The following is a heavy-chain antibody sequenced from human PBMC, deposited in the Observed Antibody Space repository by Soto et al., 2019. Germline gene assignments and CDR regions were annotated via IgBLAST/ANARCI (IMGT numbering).Heavy chain of an antibody. D-gene: IGHD5-12*01. CDR1: GFIFSSYA. CDR2: ISSNGGST. J-gene: IGHJ4*02. V-gene: IGHV3-64*01. Sequence: PGGSLRLSCAASGFIFSSYAMHWVRQAPGKGLDFVSAISSNGGSTYYANSVKGRFTISRDNSKNTLYLQMGSLRAEDMAVYYCARGPRSGYSGYDIGGYFDYWGQGTLVTVSS. CDR3: ARGPRSGYSGYDIGGYFDY.